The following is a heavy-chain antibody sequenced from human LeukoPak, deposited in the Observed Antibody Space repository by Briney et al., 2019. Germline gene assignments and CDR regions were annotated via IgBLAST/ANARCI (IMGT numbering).Heavy chain of an antibody. CDR2: ISGGGVNT. CDR3: AKEGRGYDFWGGYTFDV. Sequence: GGSLRLSCTASGFPFSNYALSWVRPAPGEGLEWVAAISGGGVNTYYAESVKGRFTVSRDNSENTLHLQMNSLRVDDTAVYYCAKEGRGYDFWGGYTFDVWGRGTMVSVSS. V-gene: IGHV3-23*01. J-gene: IGHJ3*01. D-gene: IGHD3-3*01. CDR1: GFPFSNYA.